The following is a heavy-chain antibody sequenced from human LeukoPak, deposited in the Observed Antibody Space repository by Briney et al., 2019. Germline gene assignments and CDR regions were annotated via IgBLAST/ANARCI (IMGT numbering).Heavy chain of an antibody. Sequence: QPGGSLRLSCAASGFTFAIHAMTWVRQAPGKGLEWVSGISGDGASTHYAESTKGQFTISRDNSQNTLFLQMNSLRVEDTAIYYCAKDSYASGRPLHTFDVWGQGTMVTVSS. D-gene: IGHD3-10*01. V-gene: IGHV3-23*01. CDR1: GFTFAIHA. J-gene: IGHJ3*01. CDR2: ISGDGAST. CDR3: AKDSYASGRPLHTFDV.